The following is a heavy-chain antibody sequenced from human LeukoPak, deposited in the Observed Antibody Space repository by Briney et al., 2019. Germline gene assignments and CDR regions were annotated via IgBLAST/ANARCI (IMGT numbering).Heavy chain of an antibody. D-gene: IGHD3-22*01. CDR3: ARDTEDYYDSSGYYAPGY. CDR2: IYSGGST. J-gene: IGHJ4*02. CDR1: GFTVSSNY. V-gene: IGHV3-66*01. Sequence: QPGGSLRLSCAASGFTVSSNYMSWVRQAPGKGLEWVSVIYSGGSTYYADSVKGRFTISRDNAKNSLYLQMSSLRAEDTAVYYCARDTEDYYDSSGYYAPGYWGQGTLVTVSS.